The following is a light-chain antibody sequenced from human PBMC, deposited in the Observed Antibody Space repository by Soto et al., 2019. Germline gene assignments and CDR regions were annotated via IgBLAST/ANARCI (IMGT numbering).Light chain of an antibody. J-gene: IGKJ4*01. CDR1: QSVSSSY. V-gene: IGKV3-20*01. CDR2: GAS. CDR3: QQYGSSPLT. Sequence: EIVLTQSPGTLSLSPGERATLSCRVSQSVSSSYLAWYQQRPGQAPRLLIYGASSRATGIPDRFSGSGSGTDFTLTISRLEPEDFAVYYCQQYGSSPLTFGGGTKVDI.